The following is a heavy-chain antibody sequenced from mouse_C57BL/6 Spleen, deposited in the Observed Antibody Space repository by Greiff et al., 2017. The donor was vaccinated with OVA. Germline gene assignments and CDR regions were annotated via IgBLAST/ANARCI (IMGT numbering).Heavy chain of an antibody. CDR2: IHPNSGST. CDR1: GYTFTSYW. Sequence: QVQLQQPGAELVKPGASVKLSCKASGYTFTSYWMHWVKQRPGQGLEWIGMIHPNSGSTNYNEKFKSKATLTVDKSSSTAYMQLSSLTSEDSAVYYCARAHYDPSFAYWGQGTLVTVSA. CDR3: ARAHYDPSFAY. D-gene: IGHD2-4*01. J-gene: IGHJ3*01. V-gene: IGHV1-64*01.